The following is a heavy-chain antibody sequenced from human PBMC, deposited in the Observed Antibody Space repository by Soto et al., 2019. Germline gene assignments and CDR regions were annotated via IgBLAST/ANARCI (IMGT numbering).Heavy chain of an antibody. CDR2: IYATGDT. Sequence: QVVLQESGPGVVKPSDTLSLTCNVSGASLSRYYWSWIRQPPGKGLDWIGRIYATGDTDYNPSLKSRISMSVDMSKKQFSLTLRSVTAADTAIYYCVRDGTKNLRDRFEPWGRGILVTVSS. CDR1: GASLSRYY. D-gene: IGHD1-26*01. J-gene: IGHJ5*02. V-gene: IGHV4-4*07. CDR3: VRDGTKNLRDRFEP.